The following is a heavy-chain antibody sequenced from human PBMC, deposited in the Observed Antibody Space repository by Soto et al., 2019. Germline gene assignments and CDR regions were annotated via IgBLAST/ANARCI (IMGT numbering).Heavy chain of an antibody. Sequence: QVQLVQSGAEVVNPGSSVKVSCKASGGPLSNYAISWVRQAPGQRPEWMGGITPILGTVIYAQKFQGRVTISADEATSAAYMELSSLRSEDTAVYYCAKDLLLMEFIIRGAMDVWGQGTTITVAS. CDR3: AKDLLLMEFIIRGAMDV. CDR1: GGPLSNYA. V-gene: IGHV1-69*01. J-gene: IGHJ6*02. CDR2: ITPILGTV. D-gene: IGHD3-10*01.